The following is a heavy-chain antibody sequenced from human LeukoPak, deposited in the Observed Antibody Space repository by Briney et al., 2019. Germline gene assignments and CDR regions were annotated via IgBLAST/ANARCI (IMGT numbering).Heavy chain of an antibody. CDR3: ARAVGADYYYYGMDV. CDR1: GGSISSYY. J-gene: IGHJ6*02. V-gene: IGHV4-59*01. CDR2: IYYSGSN. D-gene: IGHD1-26*01. Sequence: PSETLSLTCTVSGGSISSYYWRWIRQPPGKGLEWIGYIYYSGSNNYNPSLKSRVTISVDTSKNQFSLKLSSVTAADTAVYYCARAVGADYYYYGMDVWGQGTTVTVSS.